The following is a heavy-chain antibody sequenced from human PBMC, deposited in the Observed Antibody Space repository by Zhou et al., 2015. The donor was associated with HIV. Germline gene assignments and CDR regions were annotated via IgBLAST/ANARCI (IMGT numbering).Heavy chain of an antibody. CDR1: GFTFSEFA. CDR3: TKGNTAGGGLFDY. Sequence: EVQLVESGGGLVQPGRSLRLSCAASGFTFSEFAMHWVRQAPGKGLEWVSGISWNSANIVYADSVKGRFTISRDNARTSLYLQMNTLRPDDTAFYYCTKGNTAGGGLFDYWGQGILVTVSS. V-gene: IGHV3-9*01. CDR2: ISWNSANI. D-gene: IGHD5-18*01. J-gene: IGHJ4*02.